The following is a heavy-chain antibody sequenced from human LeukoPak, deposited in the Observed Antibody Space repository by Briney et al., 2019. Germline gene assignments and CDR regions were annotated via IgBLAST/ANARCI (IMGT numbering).Heavy chain of an antibody. Sequence: KTSETLSLTCAVYGGSFSGYYWSWIRQPPGKGLEWIGYIYYSGSTNYNPSLKSRVTISVDTSKNQFSLKLSSVTAADTAVYYCARLPQDSSGWPGFDYWGQGTLVTVSS. D-gene: IGHD6-19*01. CDR1: GGSFSGYY. CDR2: IYYSGST. J-gene: IGHJ4*02. V-gene: IGHV4-59*08. CDR3: ARLPQDSSGWPGFDY.